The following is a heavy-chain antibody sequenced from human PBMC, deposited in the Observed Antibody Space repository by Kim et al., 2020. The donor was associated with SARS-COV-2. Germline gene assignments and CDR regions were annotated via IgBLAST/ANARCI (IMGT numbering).Heavy chain of an antibody. Sequence: GGSLRLSCAASRFTFSNAWMSWVRQAPGKGLEWVGRIKSKTDGGTTDYAAPVKGRFTISRDDSKNTLYLQMNSLKTEDTAVYYCTTDRYYDYIWGSYRLPDYWGQGTLVTVSS. CDR2: IKSKTDGGTT. V-gene: IGHV3-15*01. J-gene: IGHJ4*02. D-gene: IGHD3-16*02. CDR3: TTDRYYDYIWGSYRLPDY. CDR1: RFTFSNAW.